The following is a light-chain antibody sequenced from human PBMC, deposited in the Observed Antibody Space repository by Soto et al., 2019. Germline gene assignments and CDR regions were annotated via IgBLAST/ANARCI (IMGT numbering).Light chain of an antibody. CDR1: QSVSSSY. Sequence: EIVLTQSPDTLSLSPGERATLSCRASQSVSSSYLAWYQQKPGQAPRLLIYGASTRATGIPARFSGSGSGTEFTLTMSSLQSEDFAVYFCQQYNKWPRTFGQGTKVDI. V-gene: IGKV3-15*01. CDR2: GAS. CDR3: QQYNKWPRT. J-gene: IGKJ1*01.